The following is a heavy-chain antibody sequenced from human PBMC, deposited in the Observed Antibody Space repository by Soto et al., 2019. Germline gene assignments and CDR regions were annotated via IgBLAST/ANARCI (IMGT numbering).Heavy chain of an antibody. Sequence: PGESLKISCKTSGYSFTTYWIAWVRQKPGKGLEWMGTIYPGDYDARYSPSFQGQVTISVDKSISTAYLHWSSLKASDTAMYYCARRGGDSDYDFWSGVNPVNWYDTWGQGTPVTVSS. CDR1: GYSFTTYW. CDR2: IYPGDYDA. CDR3: ARRGGDSDYDFWSGVNPVNWYDT. V-gene: IGHV5-51*01. J-gene: IGHJ5*02. D-gene: IGHD3-3*01.